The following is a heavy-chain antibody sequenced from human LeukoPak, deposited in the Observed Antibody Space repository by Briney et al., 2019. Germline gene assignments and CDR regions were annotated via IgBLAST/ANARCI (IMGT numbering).Heavy chain of an antibody. CDR3: ARDYGSGIYSFHFDY. Sequence: GGSLRLSCGASGFTFSNFPIHWVRQAPGRGLEWVAVISPDGSNKYYADSVKGRFTISRDNSKNTLYLQVNSLRAEDTAVCYCARDYGSGIYSFHFDYWGQGTLVTVSS. CDR1: GFTFSNFP. CDR2: ISPDGSNK. D-gene: IGHD3-10*01. J-gene: IGHJ4*02. V-gene: IGHV3-30-3*01.